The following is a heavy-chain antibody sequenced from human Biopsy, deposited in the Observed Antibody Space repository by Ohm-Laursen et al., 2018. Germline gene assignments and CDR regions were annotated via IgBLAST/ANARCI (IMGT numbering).Heavy chain of an antibody. Sequence: SQTLSLTCAVFGKTFSDYQWSWIRQPPGKGLEWIGQINQAGTTYYNPSLKSRVSISADASKYEFSLRLTSVTAADAAVYLCGNEVHGRDYWGLGAQVTVSS. CDR3: GNEVHGRDY. CDR2: INQAGTT. V-gene: IGHV4-34*08. CDR1: GKTFSDYQ. J-gene: IGHJ4*02. D-gene: IGHD2-15*01.